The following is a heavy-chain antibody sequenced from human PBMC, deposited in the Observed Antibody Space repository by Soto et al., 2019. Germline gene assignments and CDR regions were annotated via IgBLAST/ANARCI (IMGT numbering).Heavy chain of an antibody. V-gene: IGHV3-33*01. J-gene: IGHJ6*02. Sequence: GGSLRLSCAASGFTFSSYGMHWVRQAPGKGLEWVAVIWYDGSNKYYADSVKGRFTISRDNSKNTLYLQMNSLRAEDTAVYYCARDNPRFGEGVDVWGQGTTVTVSS. CDR3: ARDNPRFGEGVDV. CDR2: IWYDGSNK. D-gene: IGHD3-10*01. CDR1: GFTFSSYG.